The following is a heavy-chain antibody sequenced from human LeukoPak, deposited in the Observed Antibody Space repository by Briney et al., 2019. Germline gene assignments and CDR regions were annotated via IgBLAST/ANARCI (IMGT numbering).Heavy chain of an antibody. CDR3: ARDRSRWSIAPDADV. Sequence: TGGSLRLSCAASGXAFNDYWMNWVRQVPGKGLMWVARINSDGSRKTYADPVKGRFTVSRDNAKNTLYPQMNSLRAEDTAVYYCARDRSRWSIAPDADVWGQGTTVTVSS. V-gene: IGHV3-74*01. CDR2: INSDGSRK. CDR1: GXAFNDYW. D-gene: IGHD2-15*01. J-gene: IGHJ6*02.